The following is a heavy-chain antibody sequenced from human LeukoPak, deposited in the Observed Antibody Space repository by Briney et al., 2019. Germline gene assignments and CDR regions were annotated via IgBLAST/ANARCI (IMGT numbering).Heavy chain of an antibody. V-gene: IGHV1-3*01. CDR1: GFTFTSYA. CDR2: INVGNADT. Sequence: ASVKVSCKASGFTFTSYAMHWVRQAPGQRLEWMGWINVGNADTKYSQKFQGRVTITSDTSANTAYMELSSLRSEDTAVFYCARNLPGKTDFDYWGQGTLVTVSS. J-gene: IGHJ4*02. CDR3: ARNLPGKTDFDY. D-gene: IGHD4-23*01.